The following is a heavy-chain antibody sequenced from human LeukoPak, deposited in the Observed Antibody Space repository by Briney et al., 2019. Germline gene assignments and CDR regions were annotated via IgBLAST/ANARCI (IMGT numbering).Heavy chain of an antibody. CDR2: IYYSGST. CDR3: ARGPMVRGVQPLDFDY. D-gene: IGHD3-10*01. CDR1: GGSISGYY. V-gene: IGHV4-39*07. Sequence: SETLSLTCTVSGGSISGYYWGWIRQPPGKGLEWIGSIYYSGSTYYNPSLKSRVTISVDTSKNQFSLKLSSVTAADTAVYYCARGPMVRGVQPLDFDYWGQGTLVTVSP. J-gene: IGHJ4*02.